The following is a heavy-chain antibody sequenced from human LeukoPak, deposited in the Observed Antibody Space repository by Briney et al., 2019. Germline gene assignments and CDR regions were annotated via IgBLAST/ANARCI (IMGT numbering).Heavy chain of an antibody. CDR1: GFTFSGYG. Sequence: GTSLRLSCAASGFTFSGYGMHWVRQAPGKGLEWVSVIWYDGSNKYYADSVKGRFTISRDSSKNTLYLQINSLRAEDSAVYYCARDYNWYFDYWGQGNLVTVSS. CDR2: IWYDGSNK. CDR3: ARDYNWYFDY. J-gene: IGHJ4*02. D-gene: IGHD1-1*01. V-gene: IGHV3-33*01.